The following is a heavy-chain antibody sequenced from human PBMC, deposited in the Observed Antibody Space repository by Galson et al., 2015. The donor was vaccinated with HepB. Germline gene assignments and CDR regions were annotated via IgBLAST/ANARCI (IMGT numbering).Heavy chain of an antibody. Sequence: SVKVSCKASGGTFSSYTISWVRQAPGQGLEWMGRIIPILGIANYAQKFQGRVTITADKSTSTAYMELSSLRSEDTAVYYCARDSKAYCGGDCEVWGQGTLVTVSS. CDR3: ARDSKAYCGGDCEV. J-gene: IGHJ4*02. CDR2: IIPILGIA. CDR1: GGTFSSYT. D-gene: IGHD2-21*02. V-gene: IGHV1-69*04.